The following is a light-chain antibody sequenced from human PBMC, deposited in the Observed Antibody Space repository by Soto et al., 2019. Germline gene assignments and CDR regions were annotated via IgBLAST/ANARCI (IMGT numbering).Light chain of an antibody. CDR1: SSDVGGYNY. CDR3: SSYTSSSTPSWV. Sequence: QSALTQPASVSGSPGQSITISCTGTSSDVGGYNYVSWYQQHPGKAPKLMIYDVSNRPSGVSNRFSGSKSGNTASLTISGLQAEDEADYYCSSYTSSSTPSWVFGGGNKLTVL. V-gene: IGLV2-14*01. CDR2: DVS. J-gene: IGLJ3*02.